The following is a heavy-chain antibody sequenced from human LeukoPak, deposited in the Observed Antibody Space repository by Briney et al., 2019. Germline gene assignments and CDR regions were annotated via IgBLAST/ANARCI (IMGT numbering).Heavy chain of an antibody. D-gene: IGHD1-14*01. CDR1: GFTFSSYS. CDR2: ISTSSSYI. J-gene: IGHJ6*03. Sequence: GGSLRLSCAASGFTFSSYSMNWVRQAPGKGLEWVSFISTSSSYIYYADSLKGRFTISRDNAKKSLYLQMNSLRAEDTAVYYCARVGPWVNPDYYYYYMDVWGKGTTVTVSS. V-gene: IGHV3-21*01. CDR3: ARVGPWVNPDYYYYYMDV.